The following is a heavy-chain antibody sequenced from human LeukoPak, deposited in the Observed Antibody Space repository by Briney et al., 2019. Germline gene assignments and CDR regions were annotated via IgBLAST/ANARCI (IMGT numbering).Heavy chain of an antibody. CDR1: GFTFDDYA. D-gene: IGHD3-16*01. CDR3: AKGPRRARGYAYYFDY. Sequence: PGGSLRLSCAASGFTFDDYAMHWVRQAPGKGLEWVSGISWNSGSIGYADSVKGRFTISRDNAKNSLYLQMNSLRAEDTALYYCAKGPRRARGYAYYFDYWGQGTLVTVSS. J-gene: IGHJ4*02. V-gene: IGHV3-9*01. CDR2: ISWNSGSI.